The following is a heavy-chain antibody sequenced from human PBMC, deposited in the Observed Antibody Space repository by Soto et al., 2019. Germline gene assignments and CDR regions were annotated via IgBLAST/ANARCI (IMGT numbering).Heavy chain of an antibody. CDR2: IIPIFGTA. V-gene: IGHV1-69*01. D-gene: IGHD2-21*02. Sequence: QVQLVQSGAEVKKPGSSVKVSCKASGGTFSSYAISWVRQAPGQGLEWMGGIIPIFGTANYAQKFQGRVTITADESTSTADMELSSLRSEDTAVYYCARGGILNRIVVVTATYFDYWGQGTLVTVSS. CDR3: ARGGILNRIVVVTATYFDY. J-gene: IGHJ4*02. CDR1: GGTFSSYA.